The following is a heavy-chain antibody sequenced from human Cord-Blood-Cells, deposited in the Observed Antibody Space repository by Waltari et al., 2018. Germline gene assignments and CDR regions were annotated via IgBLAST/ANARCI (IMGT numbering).Heavy chain of an antibody. CDR1: GFTFSTSG. J-gene: IGHJ4*02. V-gene: IGHV3-30*02. CDR3: ATYSASRGFNY. D-gene: IGHD6-13*01. CDR2: IRSDGSNI. Sequence: QVQLVESGGGVVQPGESLRLSCAASGFTFSTSGLHWVRQAPGKGVEGVAYIRSDGSNINYADSVKGRFTISRDNSKNTLYLQMNSLRAEDTAVYYCATYSASRGFNYWGQGTLVTVSS.